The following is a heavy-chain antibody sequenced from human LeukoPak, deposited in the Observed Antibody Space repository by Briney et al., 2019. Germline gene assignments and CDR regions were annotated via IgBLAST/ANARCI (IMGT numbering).Heavy chain of an antibody. V-gene: IGHV4-39*07. J-gene: IGHJ5*02. CDR1: GLSITYDTYY. D-gene: IGHD1-26*01. Sequence: SETLSLTCTVSGLSITYDTYYWAWIRQPPGKGLEWIGSIYASGSTYYSPSLKSRVIISVDTSKNHFSLTLSAVTAADAAVYYCARDPRGRYEDWFDPWGQGTLVTVPS. CDR3: ARDPRGRYEDWFDP. CDR2: IYASGST.